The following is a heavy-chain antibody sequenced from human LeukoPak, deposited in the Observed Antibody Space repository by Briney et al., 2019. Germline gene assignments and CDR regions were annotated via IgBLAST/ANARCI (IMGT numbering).Heavy chain of an antibody. D-gene: IGHD6-19*01. Sequence: GGSLRLSCAASGFTFDDYAMHWVRQAPGKGLEWVSGISWNSGSIGYADSVKGRFTISRDNAKNSLYLQMNSLRAEDTALYYCAKDWYLRSGWSWGQGTLVTVSS. CDR2: ISWNSGSI. J-gene: IGHJ5*02. V-gene: IGHV3-9*01. CDR1: GFTFDDYA. CDR3: AKDWYLRSGWS.